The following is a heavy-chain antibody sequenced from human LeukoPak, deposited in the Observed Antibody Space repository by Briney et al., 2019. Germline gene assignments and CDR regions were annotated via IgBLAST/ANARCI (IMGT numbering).Heavy chain of an antibody. D-gene: IGHD3/OR15-3a*01. J-gene: IGHJ6*03. CDR1: GYTFTIYY. Sequence: VASVKVSCKASGYTFTIYYMHWVRQAPGQGLEWMGIINPSGGSTSYAQKFQGRVTMTRDTSTSTVYMELSSLRSEDTAVYYCARTSDFHYYYYYMDVWGKGTTVTVSS. CDR2: INPSGGST. CDR3: ARTSDFHYYYYYMDV. V-gene: IGHV1-46*03.